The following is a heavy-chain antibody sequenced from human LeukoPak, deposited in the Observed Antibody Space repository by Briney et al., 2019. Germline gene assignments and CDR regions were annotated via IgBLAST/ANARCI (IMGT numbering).Heavy chain of an antibody. J-gene: IGHJ4*02. D-gene: IGHD6-13*01. V-gene: IGHV1-2*02. CDR3: ASDRGLAAAGYS. CDR2: INPNSGDT. CDR1: GYTFTDYY. Sequence: VKVSCKASGYTFTDYYIHWVRQAPGQGLEWMGWINPNSGDTNYEQMSQGRVPMTRDTSISTAYMELRRLTSDDTAVYYCASDRGLAAAGYSWGQGTLVIASS.